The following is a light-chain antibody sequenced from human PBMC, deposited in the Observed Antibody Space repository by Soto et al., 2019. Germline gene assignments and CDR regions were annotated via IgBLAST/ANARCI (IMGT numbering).Light chain of an antibody. CDR1: SSDVGGYNY. CDR2: EVS. Sequence: QSALTQPASVSGSPGQSITISCTGTSSDVGGYNYVSWYQQHPGKAPKLMIYEVSNRPSGVSNRFSGSKSDNTASLTISGLQGEEEADYYCSSKNSSALVLFGGGTKLTVL. CDR3: SSKNSSALVL. J-gene: IGLJ2*01. V-gene: IGLV2-14*01.